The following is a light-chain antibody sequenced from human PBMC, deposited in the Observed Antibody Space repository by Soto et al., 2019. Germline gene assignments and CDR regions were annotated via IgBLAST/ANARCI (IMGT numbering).Light chain of an antibody. V-gene: IGLV1-44*01. Sequence: QSVLAQPPSASGTPGQRVTISCSGSNSNIVRNDVTWYQQVPGTAPQCLIYSNDQRPSVVPDRISGSRSGTSASLAISGLQSGDEAEYYCAAWDDTLRARVLGGGTKVTVL. CDR3: AAWDDTLRARV. J-gene: IGLJ2*01. CDR2: SND. CDR1: NSNIVRND.